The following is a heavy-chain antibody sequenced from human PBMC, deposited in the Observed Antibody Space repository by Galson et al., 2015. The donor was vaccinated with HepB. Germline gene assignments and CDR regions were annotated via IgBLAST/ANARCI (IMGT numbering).Heavy chain of an antibody. CDR2: ISSSSSTI. CDR3: ARGPRGCSSTSCYLGPRRINWFGP. V-gene: IGHV3-48*02. Sequence: SLRLSCAASGFTFSSYAMHWVRQAPGKGLEWVSYISSSSSTIYYADSVKGRFTISRDNAKNSLYLQMNSLRDEDTAVYYCARGPRGCSSTSCYLGPRRINWFGPWGQGTLVTVSS. J-gene: IGHJ5*02. CDR1: GFTFSSYA. D-gene: IGHD2-2*01.